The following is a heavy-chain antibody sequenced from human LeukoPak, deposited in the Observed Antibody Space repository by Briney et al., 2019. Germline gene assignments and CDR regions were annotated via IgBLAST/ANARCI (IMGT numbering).Heavy chain of an antibody. J-gene: IGHJ4*02. CDR3: ARDSSHYLGSSDY. Sequence: GGSLSLSCVVSGFSFGSYPMSWVRQAPGKGLEWVSVISEAGGVTHYADSMKGRFTISRDNIKNTLNLQMNSLRAEDTAIYYCARDSSHYLGSSDYWGQGTLVTVSS. D-gene: IGHD6-6*01. V-gene: IGHV3-23*01. CDR2: ISEAGGVT. CDR1: GFSFGSYP.